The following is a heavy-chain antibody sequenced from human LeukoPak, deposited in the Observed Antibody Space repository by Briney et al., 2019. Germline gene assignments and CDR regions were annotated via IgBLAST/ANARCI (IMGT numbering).Heavy chain of an antibody. V-gene: IGHV3-23*01. CDR1: GFTFSSYA. CDR3: TRVAIDFGIYYYGMDV. D-gene: IGHD3-10*01. CDR2: ISGSGGST. Sequence: GGSLRLSCAASGFTFSSYAMSWVRQAPGKGLEWVSAISGSGGSTYYADSVKGRFTISRDNSKNTLYLQMNSLRAEDTAVYYCTRVAIDFGIYYYGMDVWGQGTTVTVSS. J-gene: IGHJ6*02.